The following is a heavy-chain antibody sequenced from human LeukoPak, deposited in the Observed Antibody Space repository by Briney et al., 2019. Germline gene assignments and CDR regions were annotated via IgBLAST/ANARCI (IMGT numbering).Heavy chain of an antibody. CDR2: ISSSSSYI. D-gene: IGHD3-22*01. J-gene: IGHJ4*02. V-gene: IGHV3-21*01. Sequence: GGSLRLSCAASGFTFSSYSMNWVRQAPGKGPEWVSSISSSSSYIYYADSVKGRFTISRDNAKNSLYLQMNSLRAEDTAVYYCARTRGTMIVGDFDYWGQGTLVTVSS. CDR1: GFTFSSYS. CDR3: ARTRGTMIVGDFDY.